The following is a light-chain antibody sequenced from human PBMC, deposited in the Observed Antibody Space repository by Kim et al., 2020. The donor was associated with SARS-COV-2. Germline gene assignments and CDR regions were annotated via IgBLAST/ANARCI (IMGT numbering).Light chain of an antibody. J-gene: IGLJ1*01. V-gene: IGLV2-11*01. CDR3: CSYAGSPPYV. CDR1: SSDVGGYNY. CDR2: DVT. Sequence: QSALTQPRSVSGSPGQPVTISCTGTSSDVGGYNYVSWYQQHPGKAPKLMIYDVTERPSGVPDRFSASKSGNTASLTISGLQAEDEADYYCCSYAGSPPYVFGTGTKVTVL.